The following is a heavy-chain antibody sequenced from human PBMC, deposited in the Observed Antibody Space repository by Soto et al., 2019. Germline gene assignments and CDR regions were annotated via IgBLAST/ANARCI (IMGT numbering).Heavy chain of an antibody. J-gene: IGHJ4*02. CDR3: ARVGYDFWSGYSGGLDY. D-gene: IGHD3-3*01. CDR2: IWYDGSIK. CDR1: GFTFSSYG. V-gene: IGHV3-33*01. Sequence: QVQLVESGGGVVQPGRSLRLSCAASGFTFSSYGMHWVRQAPGKGLEWVAVIWYDGSIKYYADSVKGRFTISRDNSKNTLYLQMNSLRAEDTAVYYCARVGYDFWSGYSGGLDYWGQGTLVTVSS.